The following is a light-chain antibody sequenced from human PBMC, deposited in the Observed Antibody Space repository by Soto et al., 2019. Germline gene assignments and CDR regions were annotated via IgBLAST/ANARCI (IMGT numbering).Light chain of an antibody. Sequence: QSVLTQPASVSGSPGQSIIIYCTGTSNDVGGHNHVSWYQQYPGKAHKLMIYDVTDRPSGVAHRFSGSKSGNTASLTISGLQAEDEGDYYCCSYTESRTLRWVFGSGTKVTVL. CDR1: SNDVGGHNH. J-gene: IGLJ1*01. CDR3: CSYTESRTLRWV. V-gene: IGLV2-14*01. CDR2: DVT.